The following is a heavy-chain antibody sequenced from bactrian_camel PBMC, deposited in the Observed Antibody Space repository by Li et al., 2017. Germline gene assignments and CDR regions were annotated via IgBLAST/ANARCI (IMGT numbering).Heavy chain of an antibody. CDR1: GLTVRTYC. D-gene: IGHD7*01. J-gene: IGHJ4*01. Sequence: DVQLVESGGGLVQPGGSLRLSCAASGLTVRTYCMAWFRQTPGKEREGVAGIDFDGSASYADSVKGRFTIRKDNDTNTLYLQMNSLRSEDTALYYCAANPEWSNWAIDEFKYWGQGTQVTVS. CDR3: AANPEWSNWAIDEFKY. CDR2: IDFDGSA. V-gene: IGHV3S10*01.